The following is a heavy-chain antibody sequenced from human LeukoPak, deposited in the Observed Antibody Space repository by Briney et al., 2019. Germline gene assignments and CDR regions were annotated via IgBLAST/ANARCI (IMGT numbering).Heavy chain of an antibody. J-gene: IGHJ4*02. D-gene: IGHD2-21*01. CDR1: GFTFSTYW. CDR3: VREGYFVFDF. V-gene: IGHV3-7*01. Sequence: PGGSLRLSCGASGFTFSTYWMSWVRQAPGKGLEWVANTKKDGSEKYYVDSVKGHFTISRDNAKNSLYLQMNSLRVEDTAVYYCVREGYFVFDFWGQGALVTVSS. CDR2: TKKDGSEK.